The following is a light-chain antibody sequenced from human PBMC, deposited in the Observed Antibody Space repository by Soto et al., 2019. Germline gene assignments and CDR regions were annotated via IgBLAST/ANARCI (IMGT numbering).Light chain of an antibody. Sequence: DIQLAQSPSSLSASVGDRVTIPCQASHDISKYLNWYQQKPGKAPKLLIYDASNLETGIPSRFSGSGSGTNFSLTITSLQPEDIATYYCQQYENLPLTFGGGTTGDIK. J-gene: IGKJ4*01. CDR3: QQYENLPLT. CDR2: DAS. CDR1: HDISKY. V-gene: IGKV1-33*01.